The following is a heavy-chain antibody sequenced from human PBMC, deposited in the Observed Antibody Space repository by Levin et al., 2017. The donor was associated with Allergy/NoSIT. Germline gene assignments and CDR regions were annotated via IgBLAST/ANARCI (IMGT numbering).Heavy chain of an antibody. CDR1: GGSISSYY. V-gene: IGHV4-59*01. J-gene: IGHJ4*02. CDR3: ATFKGSYRPLDY. D-gene: IGHD1-26*01. CDR2: IYYSGST. Sequence: ASETLSLTCSVSGGSISSYYWSWIRQPPGKGLEWIGYIYYSGSTNYNPSLKSRVTISLDTSKNQFSLKMTSMTAADTAVYYCATFKGSYRPLDYWGQGTLVTVSS.